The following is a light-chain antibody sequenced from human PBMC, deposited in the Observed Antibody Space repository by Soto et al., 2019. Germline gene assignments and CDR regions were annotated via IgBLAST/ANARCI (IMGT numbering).Light chain of an antibody. Sequence: DIVMTQSPDSLGVSLGERATINCKSSQSLFYSPNSKNYLAWYQQKPRQSPKLLIYWASTRESGVPDRFSGSGSGTDFTLTISNLQAEDVAVYYCQQYYSTPWTFGQGTRMDFK. CDR1: QSLFYSPNSKNY. CDR2: WAS. CDR3: QQYYSTPWT. J-gene: IGKJ1*01. V-gene: IGKV4-1*01.